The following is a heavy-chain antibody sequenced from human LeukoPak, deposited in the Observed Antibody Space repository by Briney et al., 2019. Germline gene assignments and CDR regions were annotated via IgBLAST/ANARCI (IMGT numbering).Heavy chain of an antibody. Sequence: SETLSLTCAVYGGSFSGYYWSWIRQPPGKGLEWIGEINHSGSTNYNASLKSQVSISIDTSKNQFSLKVTSVTAADTAVYYCARQTGSGLFILPGGQGTLVTVSS. D-gene: IGHD3/OR15-3a*01. J-gene: IGHJ4*02. CDR2: INHSGST. CDR3: ARQTGSGLFILP. CDR1: GGSFSGYY. V-gene: IGHV4-34*01.